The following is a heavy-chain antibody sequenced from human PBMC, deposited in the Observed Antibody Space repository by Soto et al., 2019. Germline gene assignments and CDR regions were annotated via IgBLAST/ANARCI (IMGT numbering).Heavy chain of an antibody. J-gene: IGHJ6*02. CDR1: GSTFSSYC. Sequence: PXGSLTLSFAVSGSTFSSYCTHWVSQAPGKGLEWVAVISSDGTSRFYAASVKGRFTISRDNSKNTLYLQMNSLRAEETAMYYCAKVRVKDYYYYDMEVWGQRTTLTVS. V-gene: IGHV3-30*18. CDR3: AKVRVKDYYYYDMEV. CDR2: ISSDGTSR. D-gene: IGHD4-4*01.